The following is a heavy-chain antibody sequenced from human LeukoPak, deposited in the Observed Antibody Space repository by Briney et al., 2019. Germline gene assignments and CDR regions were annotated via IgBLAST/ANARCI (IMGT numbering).Heavy chain of an antibody. J-gene: IGHJ5*02. Sequence: ASVKVSCKASGYTFTGYYMDWVRQAPGQGLEWMGWINLKSGGTNYAGKFQGRVTMTRDTTTSTAYMDLSRLRSVDTAVYYCARRYCSGGSCYVWFDPWGQGTLVTVSS. V-gene: IGHV1-2*02. CDR3: ARRYCSGGSCYVWFDP. CDR1: GYTFTGYY. D-gene: IGHD2-15*01. CDR2: INLKSGGT.